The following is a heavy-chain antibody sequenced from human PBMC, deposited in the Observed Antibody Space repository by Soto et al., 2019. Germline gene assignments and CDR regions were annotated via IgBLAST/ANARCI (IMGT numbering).Heavy chain of an antibody. J-gene: IGHJ6*02. Sequence: GRSLRLFCAASGIIFSAHYMAGIRQARGERLEIVASMSGSGPIEDYGDSVKGRFSIFRENSKILLFMKMFFKRAEDTAVYYCAREISYGSGGHLYYGMDVLGQGAAVTVSS. CDR1: GIIFSAHY. V-gene: IGHV3-11*01. D-gene: IGHD5-18*01. CDR2: MSGSGPIE. CDR3: AREISYGSGGHLYYGMDV.